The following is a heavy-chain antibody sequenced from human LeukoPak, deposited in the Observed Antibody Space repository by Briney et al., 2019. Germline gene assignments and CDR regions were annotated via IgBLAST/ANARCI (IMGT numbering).Heavy chain of an antibody. CDR1: GGSISRSPYW. CDR2: IYYSGST. V-gene: IGHV4-39*01. D-gene: IGHD1-26*01. J-gene: IGHJ4*02. CDR3: ARRAYGIGFDY. Sequence: SETLSLTCTVSGGSISRSPYWWGWIRQPPGKGLEWIATIYYSGSTFYHPSLESRVTISADTSKNQFSLKLSSVTAADTAVYYCARRAYGIGFDYWGQGIMVTVSS.